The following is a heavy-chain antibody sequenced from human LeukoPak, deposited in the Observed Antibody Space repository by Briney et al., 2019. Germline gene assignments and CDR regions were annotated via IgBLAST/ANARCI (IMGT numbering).Heavy chain of an antibody. CDR1: GFTFSSYW. J-gene: IGHJ4*02. V-gene: IGHV3-7*01. Sequence: GGSLRLSCAASGFTFSSYWMSWVRQAPGKGLEWVATIKDDGSDKYYVDSVKGRFTISRDNAKNSLYLQMNSLRVEDTAVYYCANLGRTDWGQGTLVTVSS. CDR3: ANLGRTD. CDR2: IKDDGSDK.